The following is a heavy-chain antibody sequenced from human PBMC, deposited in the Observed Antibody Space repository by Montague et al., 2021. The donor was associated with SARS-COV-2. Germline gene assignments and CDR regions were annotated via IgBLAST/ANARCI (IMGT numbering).Heavy chain of an antibody. V-gene: IGHV4-59*11. CDR2: IYYRGST. D-gene: IGHD4-17*01. J-gene: IGHJ5*02. Sequence: SETLSLTCTVSGDSISSHFWSWIRQPPGRGLEWIGYIYYRGSTNYNPSLKSRVTISVDTSKNQFSLNLTSVTAADTAVYYCARAVTTGIDWFDPWGQGTLVIVSS. CDR1: GDSISSHF. CDR3: ARAVTTGIDWFDP.